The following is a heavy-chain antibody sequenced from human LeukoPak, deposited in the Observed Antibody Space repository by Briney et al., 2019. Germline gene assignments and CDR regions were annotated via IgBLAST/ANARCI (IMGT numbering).Heavy chain of an antibody. CDR2: ISYDGSDK. Sequence: GGSLRLSCAASGFTFSSYGMHWVRQAPGKGLQWVAVISYDGSDKYYADSVKGRFTISRDNSKNTLYLQMNSLRAEDTAVYYCAKEGVVVTASYYFDYWGQGTLVTVSS. D-gene: IGHD2-21*02. J-gene: IGHJ4*02. V-gene: IGHV3-30*18. CDR3: AKEGVVVTASYYFDY. CDR1: GFTFSSYG.